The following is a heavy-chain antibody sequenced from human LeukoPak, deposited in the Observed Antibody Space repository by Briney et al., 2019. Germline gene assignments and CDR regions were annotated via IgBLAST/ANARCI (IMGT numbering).Heavy chain of an antibody. Sequence: SVKVSCKASGGTFSSYAISWVRQAPGQGLEWMGGIIPIFGTANYAQKFQGRVTITTDESTSTAYMELSSLRSEDTAVYYCATNPMTGYHLGDHFYFYMAVWGKGTTVTVS. CDR2: IIPIFGTA. D-gene: IGHD1-20*01. CDR3: ATNPMTGYHLGDHFYFYMAV. J-gene: IGHJ6*03. V-gene: IGHV1-69*05. CDR1: GGTFSSYA.